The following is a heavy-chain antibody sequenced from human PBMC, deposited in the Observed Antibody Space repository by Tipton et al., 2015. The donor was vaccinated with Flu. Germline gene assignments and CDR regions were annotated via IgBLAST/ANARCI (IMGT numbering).Heavy chain of an antibody. J-gene: IGHJ6*02. D-gene: IGHD3-10*01. CDR1: GYSISSGYY. CDR3: ARGPFGRMDV. Sequence: TLSLTCAVSGYSISSGYYWGWIRQPPGKGLEWIGSIYHSGSTYYNPSLKGRVTISADTSKNQFSLKLSSVTAADTAVYYCARGPFGRMDVWGQGTTVTVSS. CDR2: IYHSGST. V-gene: IGHV4-38-2*01.